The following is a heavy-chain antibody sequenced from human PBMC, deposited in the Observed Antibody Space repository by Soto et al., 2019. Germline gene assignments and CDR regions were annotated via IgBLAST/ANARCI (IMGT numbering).Heavy chain of an antibody. CDR1: GFTFSSYA. D-gene: IGHD2-21*02. CDR2: ISGSGGST. CDR3: AXDRAGVVATAILYY. Sequence: PGGSLRLSCAASGFTFSSYAMSWVRQAPGKGLEWVSAISGSGGSTYYADSVKGRFTISRDNSKNTLYLQMNSLRAEDTAVYYCAXDRAGVVATAILYYWGPGTLVTVSS. V-gene: IGHV3-23*01. J-gene: IGHJ4*02.